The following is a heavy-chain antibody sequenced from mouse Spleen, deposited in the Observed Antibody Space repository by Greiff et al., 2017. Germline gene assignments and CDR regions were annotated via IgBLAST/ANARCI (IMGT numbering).Heavy chain of an antibody. V-gene: IGHV1-81*01. D-gene: IGHD1-1*02. CDR1: GYTFTSYG. CDR2: IYPRSGNT. Sequence: QVQLKQSGAELARPGASVKLSCKASGYTFTSYGISWVKQRTGQGLEWIGEIYPRSGNTYYNEKFKGKATLTADKSSSTAYMELRSLTSEDSAVYFCAREGAYGPWFAYWGQGTLVTVSA. J-gene: IGHJ3*01. CDR3: AREGAYGPWFAY.